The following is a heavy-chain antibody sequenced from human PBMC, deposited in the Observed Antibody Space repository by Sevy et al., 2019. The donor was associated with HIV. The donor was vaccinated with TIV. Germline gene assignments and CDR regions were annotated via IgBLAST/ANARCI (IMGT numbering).Heavy chain of an antibody. CDR3: ARSRSNYADYYFDY. J-gene: IGHJ4*02. D-gene: IGHD4-17*01. CDR1: GFTFSDYD. Sequence: GGSLRLSCAASGFTFSDYDMTWIRQSPGKGLQWISYISGGSSYTNYADSVKGRFTISRDNAKNSLYLEIHTLRPEDTAVYYCARSRSNYADYYFDYWGQGTVVTVSS. V-gene: IGHV3-11*06. CDR2: ISGGSSYT.